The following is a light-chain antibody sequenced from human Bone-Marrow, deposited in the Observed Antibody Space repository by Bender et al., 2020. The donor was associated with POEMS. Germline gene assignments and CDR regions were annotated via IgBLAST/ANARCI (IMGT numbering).Light chain of an antibody. CDR2: EVS. Sequence: QSALTQPRSVSGSPGQSVTISCTGTSSDVGGYDFVSWYQQHPVKAPKLILYEVSRRPSGISDRFSGSKSGNTASLTISGLQSDDEADYYCCSYAGSATSPVVFGGGTKLIVL. CDR1: SSDVGGYDF. J-gene: IGLJ2*01. CDR3: CSYAGSATSPVV. V-gene: IGLV2-11*01.